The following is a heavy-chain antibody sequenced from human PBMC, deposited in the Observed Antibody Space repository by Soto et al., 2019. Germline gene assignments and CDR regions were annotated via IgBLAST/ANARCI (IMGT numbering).Heavy chain of an antibody. Sequence: QVQLVESGGGLVKPGGSLRLSCAASGFTFSDYYMSWIRQAPGKELEWVSYISSSSSYTNYADSVKGRFTISRDNAKNSLYLQMDCLRAEDTAVYYCATGQYYYDSSGYNYSWGQGTLVTVSS. CDR3: ATGQYYYDSSGYNYS. J-gene: IGHJ4*02. CDR2: ISSSSSYT. CDR1: GFTFSDYY. V-gene: IGHV3-11*05. D-gene: IGHD3-22*01.